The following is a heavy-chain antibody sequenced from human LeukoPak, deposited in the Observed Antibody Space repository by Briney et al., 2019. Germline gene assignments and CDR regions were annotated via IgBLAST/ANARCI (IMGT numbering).Heavy chain of an antibody. D-gene: IGHD6-19*01. CDR3: AKDLDSSGWPGSY. J-gene: IGHJ4*02. V-gene: IGHV3-23*01. CDR2: ISGSGGST. CDR1: GFTVSSNY. Sequence: PGGSLRLSCAASGFTVSSNYMSWVRQAPGKGLEWVSAISGSGGSTYYADSVKGRFTISRDNSKNTLYLQMNSLRAEDTAVYYCAKDLDSSGWPGSYWGQGTLVTVSS.